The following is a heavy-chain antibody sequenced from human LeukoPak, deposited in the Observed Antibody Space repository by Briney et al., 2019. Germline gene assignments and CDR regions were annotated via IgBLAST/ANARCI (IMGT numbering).Heavy chain of an antibody. CDR3: ASSLVATVSGFVDY. J-gene: IGHJ4*02. Sequence: PGGSLRLSCAASGFTFSSYWMSWVRQAPGKGLEWVANTKQDGSEKYYVDSVKGRFTISRDNAKNSLYLQMNSLRAEDTAVYYCASSLVATVSGFVDYWGQGTLVTVSS. CDR1: GFTFSSYW. D-gene: IGHD5-12*01. CDR2: TKQDGSEK. V-gene: IGHV3-7*01.